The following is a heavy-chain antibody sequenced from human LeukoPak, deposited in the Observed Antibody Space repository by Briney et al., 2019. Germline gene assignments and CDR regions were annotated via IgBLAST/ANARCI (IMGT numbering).Heavy chain of an antibody. D-gene: IGHD4-23*01. CDR3: ARDNSVEDTAWWFDP. Sequence: GASVKVSCKAFGYTFTSYYLHWVRQAPGQGLEWMGVIDPRGASTIYAQEFQGRVTITRDMSTSTDYMELSSLRSEDTAVYYCARDNSVEDTAWWFDPWGQGTLVTVSS. CDR1: GYTFTSYY. CDR2: IDPRGAST. V-gene: IGHV1-46*01. J-gene: IGHJ5*02.